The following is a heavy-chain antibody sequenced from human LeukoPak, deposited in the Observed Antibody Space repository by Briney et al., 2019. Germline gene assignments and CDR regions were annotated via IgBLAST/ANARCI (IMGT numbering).Heavy chain of an antibody. V-gene: IGHV4-31*03. D-gene: IGHD3-3*01. J-gene: IGHJ5*02. CDR1: GGSISSGGYY. CDR3: ARNYEGEPNWFDP. Sequence: SETLSLTCTVSGGSISSGGYYWSWIRQHPEKGLEWIGYIYYSGSTYYKPSLKSRVTISVDTSKNQFSLKLSSVTAADTAVYYCARNYEGEPNWFDPWGQGTLVTVSS. CDR2: IYYSGST.